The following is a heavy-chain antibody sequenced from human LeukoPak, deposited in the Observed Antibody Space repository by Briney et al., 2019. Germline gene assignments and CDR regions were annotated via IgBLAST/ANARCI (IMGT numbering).Heavy chain of an antibody. Sequence: SETLSLTCAVSGGSISSSNWWSWVRQPPGKGLEWIGEIYHSGSTNYNPSLKSRVTISVDKSKNQFSLKLSSVTAADTAVYCCARELAAAGYRKFDYWGQGTLVTVSS. J-gene: IGHJ4*02. CDR1: GGSISSSNW. CDR2: IYHSGST. CDR3: ARELAAAGYRKFDY. D-gene: IGHD6-13*01. V-gene: IGHV4-4*01.